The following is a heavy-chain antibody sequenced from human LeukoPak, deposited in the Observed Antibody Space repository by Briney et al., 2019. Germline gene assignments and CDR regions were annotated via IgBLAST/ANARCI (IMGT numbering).Heavy chain of an antibody. Sequence: GGSLRLSCAATGFTFSTYGMTWVRQAPGKGLEWVSGISGSGDTTYYADSVKGRFTISRDNSKNTLYLQMNSLRAEDTAIYYCAKDRLAAAGTVDYWGQGTLVTVSS. CDR3: AKDRLAAAGTVDY. CDR1: GFTFSTYG. CDR2: ISGSGDTT. V-gene: IGHV3-23*01. J-gene: IGHJ4*02. D-gene: IGHD6-13*01.